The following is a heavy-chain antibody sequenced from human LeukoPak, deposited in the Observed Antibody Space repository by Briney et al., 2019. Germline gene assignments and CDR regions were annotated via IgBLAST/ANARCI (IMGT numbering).Heavy chain of an antibody. D-gene: IGHD6-19*01. J-gene: IGHJ4*02. CDR3: SKDQRSGVGY. Sequence: GGSLRLSCAASGFTFSSYAMSWVRQAPGKGLEWVSGISGSGGSTYYADSVKGRFTISRDNAKNTLYLQMNRLRAEDTSVYYCSKDQRSGVGYWGQGTLVTVSS. CDR2: ISGSGGST. V-gene: IGHV3-23*01. CDR1: GFTFSSYA.